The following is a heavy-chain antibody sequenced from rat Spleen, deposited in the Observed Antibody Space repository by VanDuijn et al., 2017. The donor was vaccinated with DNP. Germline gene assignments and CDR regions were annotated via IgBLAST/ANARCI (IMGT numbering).Heavy chain of an antibody. CDR1: GFTFSNYG. CDR2: ISPSGGST. V-gene: IGHV5-19*01. CDR3: ATHDYASWG. Sequence: EVQLVESGGGLVQAGGSLTVSCAASGFTFSNYGMHWIRQAPTKGLEWVASISPSGGSTYYRDSVKGRFTISRDNAKSTLYLQMDSLRSEDTATYYCATHDYASWGWGQGVMVTVSS. J-gene: IGHJ2*01. D-gene: IGHD1-7*01.